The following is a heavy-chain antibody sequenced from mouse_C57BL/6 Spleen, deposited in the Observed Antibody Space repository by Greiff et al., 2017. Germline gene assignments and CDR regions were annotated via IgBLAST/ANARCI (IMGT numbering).Heavy chain of an antibody. Sequence: VQLQQSGAELVKPGASVKISCKASGYAFSSYWMNWVKQRPGKGLEWIGQIYPGDGDTNYNGKFKGKATLTADKSSSTAYMQLSSLTSEDSAVYFFARSDYGNYVGYWGQGTTLTVSS. CDR2: IYPGDGDT. V-gene: IGHV1-80*01. J-gene: IGHJ2*01. CDR1: GYAFSSYW. D-gene: IGHD2-1*01. CDR3: ARSDYGNYVGY.